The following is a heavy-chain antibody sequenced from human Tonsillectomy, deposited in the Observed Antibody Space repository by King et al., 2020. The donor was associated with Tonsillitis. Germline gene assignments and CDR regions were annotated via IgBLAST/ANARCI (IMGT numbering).Heavy chain of an antibody. Sequence: VQLVESGGGLVQPGGSLRLSCAAAGFTFSTSSMSWVRQAPGKGLEWGSDISGSGDSSYYADSGKGRLTNSRDISKNTLYMQMNSLRADDTAVYYCARNGYFYHSSGFYYIDYFDSWGQGTLLTVSS. CDR2: ISGSGDSS. CDR3: ARNGYFYHSSGFYYIDYFDS. V-gene: IGHV3-23*04. D-gene: IGHD3-22*01. J-gene: IGHJ4*02. CDR1: GFTFSTSS.